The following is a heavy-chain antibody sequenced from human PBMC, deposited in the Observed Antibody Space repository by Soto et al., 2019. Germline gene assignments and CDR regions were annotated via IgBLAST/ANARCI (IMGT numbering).Heavy chain of an antibody. CDR3: ARARTWAYYYYMDV. D-gene: IGHD1-26*01. CDR2: INHSGST. CDR1: GGSFSGYY. V-gene: IGHV4-34*01. J-gene: IGHJ6*03. Sequence: PSETLSLTCAVYGGSFSGYYWSWIRQPPGKGLEWIGEINHSGSTNYNPSLKSRVTISVDTSKNQFSLKLSSVTAADTAVYYCARARTWAYYYYMDVWGKGTTVTVSS.